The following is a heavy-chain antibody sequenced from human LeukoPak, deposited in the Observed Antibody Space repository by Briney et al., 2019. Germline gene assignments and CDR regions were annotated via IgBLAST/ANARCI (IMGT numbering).Heavy chain of an antibody. CDR3: ARGLSITMPKAGDY. CDR2: MNPNSGNT. D-gene: IGHD3-10*01. Sequence: ASVKVSCKASGYTFTSSDINSVRQATGQGLEWMGWMNPNSGNTGYAQKFQGRVTMARNTSISTAYMELSSLRSEHTAVYYCARGLSITMPKAGDYWGQGTLVTVSS. J-gene: IGHJ4*02. V-gene: IGHV1-8*01. CDR1: GYTFTSSD.